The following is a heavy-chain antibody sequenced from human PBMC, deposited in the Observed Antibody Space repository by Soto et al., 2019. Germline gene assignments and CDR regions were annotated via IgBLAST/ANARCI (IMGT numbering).Heavy chain of an antibody. CDR3: AKGGTYHIGDFDS. CDR1: GFNFNIYT. Sequence: EVQLLESGGGLVQPGGSLRLSCAASGFNFNIYTMSWVRQAPGKGLEWVSGIGARGSDTYFPDSVKGRFTISRDNAVDMVYLQMNSLRAEDTAVYFCAKGGTYHIGDFDSWGQGTRVTVSS. V-gene: IGHV3-23*01. J-gene: IGHJ4*02. D-gene: IGHD5-12*01. CDR2: IGARGSDT.